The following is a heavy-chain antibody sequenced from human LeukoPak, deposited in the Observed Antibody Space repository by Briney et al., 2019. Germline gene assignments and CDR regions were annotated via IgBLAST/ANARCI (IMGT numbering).Heavy chain of an antibody. CDR2: IFYSGST. J-gene: IGHJ3*02. D-gene: IGHD6-19*01. V-gene: IGHV4-39*07. Sequence: SETLSLTCTVSGGSISSSGFYWGWIRRPPGRGLDWIGSIFYSGSTYTNPSLKSRVTMSVDTSKNQFSLKLTSVTAADTAVYYCARRQGTGGWYSSWAFDIWGQGTMVTVSS. CDR3: ARRQGTGGWYSSWAFDI. CDR1: GGSISSSGFY.